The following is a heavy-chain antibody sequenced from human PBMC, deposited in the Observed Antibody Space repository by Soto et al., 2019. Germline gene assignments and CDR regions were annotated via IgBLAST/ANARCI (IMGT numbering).Heavy chain of an antibody. CDR1: GGSIRSGSYF. CDR2: FYYSGNT. D-gene: IGHD3-3*01. V-gene: IGHV4-31*03. CDR3: ARYYGEYNQFDP. Sequence: QVQLQESGPGLVKPSQTLSLTCTVSGGSIRSGSYFWSWIRQSPGKGLEWIGYFYYSGNTYYNASLKSRVTISIDTSENQFSLKLRSVTAADTAVYYCARYYGEYNQFDPWGQGTLVTVSS. J-gene: IGHJ5*02.